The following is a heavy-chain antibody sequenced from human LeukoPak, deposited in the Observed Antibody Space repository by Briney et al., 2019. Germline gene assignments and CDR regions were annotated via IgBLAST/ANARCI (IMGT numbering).Heavy chain of an antibody. V-gene: IGHV1-69*06. J-gene: IGHJ6*03. Sequence: SVKVSCKASGGTFSSYAISWVRQAPGQGLEWMGGIIPIFGTANYAQKFQGRVTITADKSTSTAYMELSSLRSEDTAVYYCARAGNYYDSSGYSRYYYYYMDVWGKGTTVTVSS. CDR1: GGTFSSYA. CDR3: ARAGNYYDSSGYSRYYYYYMDV. CDR2: IIPIFGTA. D-gene: IGHD3-22*01.